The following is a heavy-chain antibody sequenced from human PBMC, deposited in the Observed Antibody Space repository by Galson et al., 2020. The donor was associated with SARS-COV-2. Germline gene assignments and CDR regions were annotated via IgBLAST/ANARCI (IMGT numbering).Heavy chain of an antibody. J-gene: IGHJ6*02. D-gene: IGHD6-13*01. V-gene: IGHV3-30*18. CDR1: GFTFSSYD. Sequence: GGSLRLSCAASGFTFSSYDMHWVRQPPGKGLEWVAVISYDGSNKYYADSVKGRFTISRDNSKNTLYLQMNSLRAEDTAVYYCAKEGGISIAAAGTQSDYYDGMDVWCQGTTVTFSS. CDR3: AKEGGISIAAAGTQSDYYDGMDV. CDR2: ISYDGSNK.